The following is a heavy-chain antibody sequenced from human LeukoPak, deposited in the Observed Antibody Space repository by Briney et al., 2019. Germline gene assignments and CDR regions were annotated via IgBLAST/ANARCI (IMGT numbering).Heavy chain of an antibody. D-gene: IGHD1-26*01. CDR1: XXTXXSXY. CDR2: INPSGGST. J-gene: IGHJ5*02. CDR3: ARESYYGS. Sequence: ASVXXSXKXSXXTXXSXYMXXVRQAPGQGLEWMGIINPSGGSTSYAQKFQGRVTMTRDTYTSTVYMELSSLRSEDTAVYYCARESYYGSWGQGTLVTVSS. V-gene: IGHV1-46*01.